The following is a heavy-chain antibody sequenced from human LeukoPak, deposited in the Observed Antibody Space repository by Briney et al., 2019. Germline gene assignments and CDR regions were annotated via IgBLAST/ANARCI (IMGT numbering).Heavy chain of an antibody. CDR1: GASVSTSNFY. Sequence: SETLCLTCDVSGASVSTSNFYWGWIRHPPGRGLEWIGTVYDGKSTYYKPSLKSRVTISFDTAKNPFSLTPASVTAADTAVYVCARLAGLGRWLQFTHWGQGILVTVSS. D-gene: IGHD5-24*01. J-gene: IGHJ1*01. CDR2: VYDGKST. CDR3: ARLAGLGRWLQFTH. V-gene: IGHV4-39*02.